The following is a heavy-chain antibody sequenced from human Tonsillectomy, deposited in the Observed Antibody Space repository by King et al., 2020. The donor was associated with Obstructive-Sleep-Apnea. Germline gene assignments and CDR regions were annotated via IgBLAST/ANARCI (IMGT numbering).Heavy chain of an antibody. D-gene: IGHD3-22*01. Sequence: VQLQQWGAGLLKPSEPLSLPCAVYGGSFSGYYWSWIRQPPGKGLEWIGEINHSGSTNYNPSLKSRVTISVDTSKNQFSLKLSSVTAADPAVFYCARGYYYASSGSNWFDPWGQGTLVTVSS. CDR2: INHSGST. CDR3: ARGYYYASSGSNWFDP. CDR1: GGSFSGYY. V-gene: IGHV4-34*01. J-gene: IGHJ5*02.